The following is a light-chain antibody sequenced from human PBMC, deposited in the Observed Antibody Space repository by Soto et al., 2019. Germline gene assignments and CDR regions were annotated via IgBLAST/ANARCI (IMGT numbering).Light chain of an antibody. Sequence: QSVLTQPPSASGTPGQRVTISCSGSSSNIGSNYVYWYQQLPGTAPKLLIYRNNQWPSGVPDRFSGSKSGTSASLAISGLRSEDEADYYCAAWDDSLSGYVVFGGGTKLTAL. J-gene: IGLJ2*01. CDR1: SSNIGSNY. V-gene: IGLV1-47*01. CDR2: RNN. CDR3: AAWDDSLSGYVV.